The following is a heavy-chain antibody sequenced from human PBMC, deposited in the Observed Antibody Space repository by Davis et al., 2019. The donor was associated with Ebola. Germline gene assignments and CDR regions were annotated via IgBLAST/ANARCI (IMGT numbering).Heavy chain of an antibody. CDR1: GFTFSSYW. J-gene: IGHJ4*02. Sequence: HTGGSLRLSCAASGFTFSSYWMHWVRHAPGKGLVWVSRINSDGSSTSYADSVKGRFTISRDNAKNTLYLQMNSLRAEDTAVYYCARDDLVYAMRLIDYWGQGTLVTVSS. CDR3: ARDDLVYAMRLIDY. V-gene: IGHV3-74*01. D-gene: IGHD2-8*01. CDR2: INSDGSST.